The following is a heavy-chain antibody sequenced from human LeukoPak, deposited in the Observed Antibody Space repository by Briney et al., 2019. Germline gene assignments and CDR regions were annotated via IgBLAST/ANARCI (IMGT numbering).Heavy chain of an antibody. J-gene: IGHJ4*02. V-gene: IGHV1-18*01. Sequence: ASVKVSCKASGYTFSSYGISWVRQAPGQGLELMGWISGYNGNTNYAQKLQCRVTMTTDTSTSTAYMELRSLRSDATAVYSCARAPLYGSCEYWGQGTLVTVSS. CDR1: GYTFSSYG. CDR3: ARAPLYGSCEY. CDR2: ISGYNGNT. D-gene: IGHD6-6*01.